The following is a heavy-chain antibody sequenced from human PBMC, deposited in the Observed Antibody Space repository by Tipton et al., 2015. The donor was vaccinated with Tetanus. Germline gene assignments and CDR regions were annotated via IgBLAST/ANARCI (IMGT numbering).Heavy chain of an antibody. CDR1: GGSISSSSYY. CDR2: IYYSGST. V-gene: IGHV4-39*01. J-gene: IGHJ4*02. Sequence: TLSLTCTVSGGSISSSSYYWGWIRQPPGKGLEWIGSIYYSGSTYYNPSLKSRVTISVDTSKNQFSLKLSSVTAADTAVYYCARQLYSYGRLTDSWLFDYWGQGTLVTVSS. D-gene: IGHD5-18*01. CDR3: ARQLYSYGRLTDSWLFDY.